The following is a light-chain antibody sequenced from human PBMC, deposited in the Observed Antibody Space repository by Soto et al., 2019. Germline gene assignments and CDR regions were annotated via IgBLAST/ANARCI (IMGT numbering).Light chain of an antibody. V-gene: IGKV1-39*01. Sequence: DIQMTQSPSSLSASVGDRVTITCRASQSISSYLNWYQQKPGKAPKLLIYAASSLQSGVPSRFSGSGSGTDFTLTISSLQREDFATYYCQQSYITPPTFG. J-gene: IGKJ3*01. CDR1: QSISSY. CDR3: QQSYITPPT. CDR2: AAS.